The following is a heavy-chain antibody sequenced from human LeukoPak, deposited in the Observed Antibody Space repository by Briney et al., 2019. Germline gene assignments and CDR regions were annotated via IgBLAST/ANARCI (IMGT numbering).Heavy chain of an antibody. J-gene: IGHJ4*02. CDR1: GGSSSSYY. CDR2: IHTSGST. CDR3: VRPGQSNWWVYFNY. Sequence: SETLSLTCTVSGGSSSSYYGTWMRQPPGKGLEWIGYIHTSGSTNYHSSLKSRVTMSVDTSKNQFSLRLSSVTAADTAVYYCVRPGQSNWWVYFNYWGQGTVVTVSS. V-gene: IGHV4-4*09. D-gene: IGHD2-15*01.